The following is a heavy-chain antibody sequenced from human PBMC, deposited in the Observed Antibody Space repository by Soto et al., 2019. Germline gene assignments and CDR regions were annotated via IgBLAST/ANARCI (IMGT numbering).Heavy chain of an antibody. D-gene: IGHD3-22*01. V-gene: IGHV5-51*01. J-gene: IGHJ5*02. CDR2: IFPSDSDT. CDR1: GYRFTSYW. CDR3: ARKDKSGYFNWFDP. Sequence: ESLKISCRTSGYRFTSYWIAWVRQMPGKGLEWIGIIFPSDSDTRYSPSFQGQVTISADRSTSTVFLQWASLKASDTAVYFCARKDKSGYFNWFDPWGQGRLVTVSS.